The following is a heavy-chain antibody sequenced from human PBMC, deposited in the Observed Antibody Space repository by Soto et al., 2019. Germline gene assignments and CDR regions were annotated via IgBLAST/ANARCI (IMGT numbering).Heavy chain of an antibody. J-gene: IGHJ6*02. V-gene: IGHV4-4*02. Sequence: SETLSLTCAVSGGSISSSNWWSWVRQPPGKGLEWIGEIYHSGSTNYNPSLKSRVTISVDKSKNQFSLKLSSVTAADTAVYYCAREGAHYYTTVDYYGMDVWGQGTTVTVSS. CDR1: GGSISSSNW. CDR3: AREGAHYYTTVDYYGMDV. CDR2: IYHSGST. D-gene: IGHD3-22*01.